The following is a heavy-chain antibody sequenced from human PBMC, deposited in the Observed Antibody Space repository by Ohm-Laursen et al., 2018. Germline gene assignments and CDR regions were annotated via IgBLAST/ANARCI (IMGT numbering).Heavy chain of an antibody. CDR1: GFTFSSYA. D-gene: IGHD3-3*01. CDR3: AKDAKITIFGVVINYFDY. V-gene: IGHV3-23*01. CDR2: ISGSGGST. Sequence: SLGLSCTASGFTFSSYAMSWVRQAPGKGLEWVSAISGSGGSTYYADSVKGRFTISRDNSKNTLYLQMNSLRAEDTAVYYCAKDAKITIFGVVINYFDYWGQGTLVTVSS. J-gene: IGHJ4*02.